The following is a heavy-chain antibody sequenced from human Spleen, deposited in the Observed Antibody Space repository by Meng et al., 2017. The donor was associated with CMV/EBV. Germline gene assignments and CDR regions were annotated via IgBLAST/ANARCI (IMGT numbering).Heavy chain of an antibody. D-gene: IGHD3-3*01. Sequence: GESLKISCAASGFTFSSYSMNWVRQAPGKGLEWVSSISSSSSYIYYADSVKGRFTISRDNAKNSLYLQMNSLRAEDTAVYYCARTNNYDFWSGYFDYWGQGTLVTVSS. V-gene: IGHV3-21*01. CDR1: GFTFSSYS. CDR3: ARTNNYDFWSGYFDY. J-gene: IGHJ4*02. CDR2: ISSSSSYI.